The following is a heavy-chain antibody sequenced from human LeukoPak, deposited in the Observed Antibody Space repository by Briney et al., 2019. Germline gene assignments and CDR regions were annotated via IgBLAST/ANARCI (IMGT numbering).Heavy chain of an antibody. CDR1: GFTFSNYW. D-gene: IGHD3-10*02. CDR3: AELGITMIGGV. CDR2: IKQDGSQK. V-gene: IGHV3-7*01. Sequence: GGSLRLSCAASGFTFSNYWMSWVRQAPGKGLEWVATIKQDGSQKYYVDSVKGRFTSSRDNDKNSLYLQMNSLRAEDTAVYYCAELGITMIGGVWGKGTTVTISS. J-gene: IGHJ6*04.